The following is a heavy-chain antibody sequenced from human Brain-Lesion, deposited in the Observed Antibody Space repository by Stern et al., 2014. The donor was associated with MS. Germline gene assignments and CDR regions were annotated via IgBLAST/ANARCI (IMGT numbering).Heavy chain of an antibody. CDR2: FAPEDGET. J-gene: IGHJ4*02. Sequence: LVQSGAEVKKPGASVKVSCKVSGYTLTELSLHWVRPAPRKGLEWLGGFAPEDGETIDAQKCQGRVTMTEDTSTDTAYMELSSLRSEDTAVYYCATLSPGAGGNYYRHFDYWGQGTLVTVSS. CDR1: GYTLTELS. D-gene: IGHD1-26*01. V-gene: IGHV1-24*01. CDR3: ATLSPGAGGNYYRHFDY.